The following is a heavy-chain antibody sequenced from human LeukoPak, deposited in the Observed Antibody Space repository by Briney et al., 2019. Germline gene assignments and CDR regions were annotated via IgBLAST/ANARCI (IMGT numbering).Heavy chain of an antibody. CDR3: ARGITGTYSVY. CDR2: IIPIFGTA. V-gene: IGHV1-69*13. Sequence: GASVKVSCKASGGTFSSYAISWVRQAPGQGLEWMGGIIPIFGTANYAQKFQGRVTITADEPTSTAYMELSSLRSEDTAVYYCARGITGTYSVYWGQGTLVTVSS. CDR1: GGTFSSYA. D-gene: IGHD1-20*01. J-gene: IGHJ4*02.